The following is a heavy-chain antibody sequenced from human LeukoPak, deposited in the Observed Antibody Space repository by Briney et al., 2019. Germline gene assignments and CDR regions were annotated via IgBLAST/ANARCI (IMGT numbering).Heavy chain of an antibody. CDR3: GRATLSGAVDF. J-gene: IGHJ4*02. D-gene: IGHD2/OR15-2a*01. V-gene: IGHV3-13*01. Sequence: GGSLRLSCAASGFTFSRYDMHWVRQPTGKGLEWVSTIGHAGDTYYPDSVKGRFTISRENARDSLYLHMNSLRAGDTAVYYCGRATLSGAVDFWGQGTLVTVSS. CDR1: GFTFSRYD. CDR2: IGHAGDT.